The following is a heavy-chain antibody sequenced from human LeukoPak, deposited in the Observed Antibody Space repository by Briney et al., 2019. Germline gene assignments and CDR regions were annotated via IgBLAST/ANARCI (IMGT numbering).Heavy chain of an antibody. CDR2: ISSSSSYI. CDR1: GFTFSSYS. Sequence: AGSLRLSCAASGFTFSSYSMNWVRQAPGKGPEWVSSISSSSSYIYYADSVKGRFTTSRDNAKNSLYLQMNSLRAEDTAVYYCLYYDSSGYDAFDIWGQGTMVTVSS. CDR3: LYYDSSGYDAFDI. D-gene: IGHD3-22*01. J-gene: IGHJ3*02. V-gene: IGHV3-21*01.